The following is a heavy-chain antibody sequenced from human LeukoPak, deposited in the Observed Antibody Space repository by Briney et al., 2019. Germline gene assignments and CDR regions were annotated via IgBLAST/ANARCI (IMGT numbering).Heavy chain of an antibody. V-gene: IGHV1-58*02. D-gene: IGHD3-10*01. J-gene: IGHJ4*02. CDR3: AKRRVRYGSGRSALDY. CDR1: GFTFTSSA. CDR2: IVVGSGNT. Sequence: SVKVSCKASGFTFTSSAMQWVRQARGQRLEWIGWIVVGSGNTNYAQKFQERVTITRDMSTSTAYMELSSLRAEDTAVYYCAKRRVRYGSGRSALDYWGQGTLVTVSS.